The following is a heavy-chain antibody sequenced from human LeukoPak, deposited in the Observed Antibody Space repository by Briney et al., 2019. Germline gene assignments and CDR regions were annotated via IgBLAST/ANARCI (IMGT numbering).Heavy chain of an antibody. V-gene: IGHV4-39*01. CDR2: IYYSGST. J-gene: IGHJ3*02. Sequence: SETLSLTCTVSGGSISSSSYYWCWIRQPPGKGLEWIGSIYYSGSTYYNPSLKSRVTIFVDTSKNQFSLKLSSVTAADTAVYYCARYSSSSLDDAFDIWGQGTMVTVSS. D-gene: IGHD6-13*01. CDR3: ARYSSSSLDDAFDI. CDR1: GGSISSSSYY.